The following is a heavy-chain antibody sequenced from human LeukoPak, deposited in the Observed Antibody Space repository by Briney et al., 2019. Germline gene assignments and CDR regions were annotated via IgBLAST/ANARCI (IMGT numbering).Heavy chain of an antibody. CDR3: ARANYVWGSYVD. CDR2: LYASGNT. CDR1: GGSISDYY. Sequence: SETLSLTCTVSGGSISDYYWSWIRQPAGKGLEWIGHLYASGNTKYNPSLKSRVTMSADTSKIQFSLNLRSVTAADTAVYFCARANYVWGSYVDWGQGTLVTVSS. V-gene: IGHV4-4*07. J-gene: IGHJ4*02. D-gene: IGHD3-16*01.